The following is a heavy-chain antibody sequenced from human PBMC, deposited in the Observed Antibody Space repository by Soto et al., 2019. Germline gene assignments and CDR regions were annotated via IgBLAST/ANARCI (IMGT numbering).Heavy chain of an antibody. CDR2: IYHSGST. D-gene: IGHD1-26*01. CDR1: GGSISNSNW. CDR3: AHRPIVGAAI. V-gene: IGHV4-4*02. J-gene: IGHJ4*02. Sequence: QVQLQESGPGLVKPSGTLSLTCGVFGGSISNSNWWTWVRQPPGKGLEWIGEIYHSGSTNYNSSLMSRVTISLDKVNNQFSLKLTSVTAADTAVYYCAHRPIVGAAIWGQGTLVTVPS.